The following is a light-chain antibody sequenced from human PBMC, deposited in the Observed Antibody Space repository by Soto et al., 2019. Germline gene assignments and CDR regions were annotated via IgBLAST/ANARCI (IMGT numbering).Light chain of an antibody. Sequence: QSVLTQPPSASETPGQRVTISCSGSSSNIGSNTVNWYQQLPGTAPKLFIYSDNQRPSGVPDRFSGSKSGTSASLAISGLQSEDEADYYCASWDDSLNGWVFGGGTKVTVL. V-gene: IGLV1-44*01. CDR3: ASWDDSLNGWV. CDR1: SSNIGSNT. J-gene: IGLJ3*02. CDR2: SDN.